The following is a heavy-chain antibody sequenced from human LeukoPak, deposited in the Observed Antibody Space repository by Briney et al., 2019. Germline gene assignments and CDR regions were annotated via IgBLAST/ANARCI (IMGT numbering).Heavy chain of an antibody. CDR1: GGSISSSSYY. V-gene: IGHV4-39*07. CDR3: ASSTVTTSIDAFDI. Sequence: SETLSLTCTVSGGSISSSSYYWGWIRQPPGKGLEWIGSIYYSGSTYYNPSLKSRVTISVDTSKNQFSLKLSSVTAADTAVYYCASSTVTTSIDAFDIWGQGTMVTVSS. J-gene: IGHJ3*02. D-gene: IGHD4-17*01. CDR2: IYYSGST.